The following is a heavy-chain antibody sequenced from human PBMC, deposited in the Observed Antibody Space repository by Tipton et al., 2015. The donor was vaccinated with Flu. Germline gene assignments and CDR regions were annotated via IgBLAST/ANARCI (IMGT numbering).Heavy chain of an antibody. V-gene: IGHV1-2*06. CDR2: INPNSGGT. Sequence: QLVQSGAEVKNPGASVKVSCKASGYTFTGYYMHWVRQAPGQGLEWMGRINPNSGGTNYAQKFQGRVTMTRDTSISTAYMELSRLRSDDTAVYYCAREDGDRINYYYYGMDVWGQGTTVTVSS. D-gene: IGHD4-17*01. CDR1: GYTFTGYY. J-gene: IGHJ6*02. CDR3: AREDGDRINYYYYGMDV.